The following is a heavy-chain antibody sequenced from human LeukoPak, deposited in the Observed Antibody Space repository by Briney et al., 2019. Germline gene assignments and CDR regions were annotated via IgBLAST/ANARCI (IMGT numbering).Heavy chain of an antibody. J-gene: IGHJ4*02. CDR2: INHSGST. CDR3: ATRSYYVGNGY. V-gene: IGHV4-34*01. CDR1: GGSFSGYY. D-gene: IGHD1-26*01. Sequence: SSETLSLTCAVYGGSFSGYYWSWIRQPPGKGLEWIGEINHSGSTNYNPSLKSRVTISVDTSKNQFSLKLSSVTAADTAVYYCATRSYYVGNGYWGQGTLVTVSS.